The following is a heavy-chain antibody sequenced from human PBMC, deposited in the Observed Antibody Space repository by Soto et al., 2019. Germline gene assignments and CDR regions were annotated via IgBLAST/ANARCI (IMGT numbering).Heavy chain of an antibody. CDR3: ARKEVGASFPFDL. J-gene: IGHJ3*01. CDR1: GFTLTRYA. Sequence: QGHLVQSGAEVEKPGASVKVSCKASGFTLTRYALHWVRQAPGQRLEYMGWINAGNGDTGHPQKFQGRVTMTRDIPASTVYMELNSLTSEDTAVYYYARKEVGASFPFDLWGQGTVVVVSS. CDR2: INAGNGDT. V-gene: IGHV1-3*01. D-gene: IGHD1-26*01.